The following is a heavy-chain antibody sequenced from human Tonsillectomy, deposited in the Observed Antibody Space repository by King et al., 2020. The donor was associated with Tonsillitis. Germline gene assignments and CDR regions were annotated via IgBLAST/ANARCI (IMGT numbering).Heavy chain of an antibody. Sequence: VQLVESGGAWVQPGGSLRLSCAASGFAFSSYAMSWVRQAPGKGPEWVSAITESGSKTYYADSVEGRLTISRDNSKNTLYLQMNSLRAEDTAIYYCAGGSWGVGPYYGMDVWGRGTTVTVSS. V-gene: IGHV3-23*04. CDR2: ITESGSKT. D-gene: IGHD1-26*01. CDR3: AGGSWGVGPYYGMDV. J-gene: IGHJ6*02. CDR1: GFAFSSYA.